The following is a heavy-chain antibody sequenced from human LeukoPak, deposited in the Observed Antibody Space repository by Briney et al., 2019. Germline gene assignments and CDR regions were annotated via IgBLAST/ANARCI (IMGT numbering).Heavy chain of an antibody. Sequence: GGSLRLSCAASGFTFSSYAMHWVRRAPGKGLEWVAVISYDGNNKYYADSVKGRFTISRDNSKNTLYLQMNSLRAEDTAVYYCARSRRYARNAYCGGDCYPPYDYWGQGTLVTVSS. CDR3: ARSRRYARNAYCGGDCYPPYDY. J-gene: IGHJ4*02. CDR1: GFTFSSYA. CDR2: ISYDGNNK. V-gene: IGHV3-30*04. D-gene: IGHD2-21*02.